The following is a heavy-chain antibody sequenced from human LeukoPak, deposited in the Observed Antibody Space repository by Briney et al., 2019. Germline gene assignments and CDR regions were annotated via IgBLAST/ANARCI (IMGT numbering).Heavy chain of an antibody. V-gene: IGHV3-7*03. Sequence: QPGGSLRLSRAASGFTFSSYWMSWVRQAPGKGLEWVANIKQDGSEKYYVDSVKGRFTISRDNAKNSLYLQMNSLRAEDTALYHCARVNSLGYCSSTSCRLLSPTQYYFDYWGQGTLVTVSS. D-gene: IGHD2-2*01. CDR1: GFTFSSYW. CDR3: ARVNSLGYCSSTSCRLLSPTQYYFDY. CDR2: IKQDGSEK. J-gene: IGHJ4*02.